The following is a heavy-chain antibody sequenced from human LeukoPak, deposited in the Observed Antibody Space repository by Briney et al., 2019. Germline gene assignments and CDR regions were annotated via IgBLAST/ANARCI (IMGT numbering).Heavy chain of an antibody. CDR1: GYTFTSYY. J-gene: IGHJ5*02. D-gene: IGHD3-22*01. CDR2: INPNSGGT. V-gene: IGHV1-2*06. Sequence: ASVKVSCKASGYTFTSYYMHWVRQAPGQGLEWMGRINPNSGGTNYAQKFQGRVTMTRDTSISTAYMELSRLRSDDTAVYYCARESDERITMIVVVITTLRYNWFDPWGQGTLVTVSS. CDR3: ARESDERITMIVVVITTLRYNWFDP.